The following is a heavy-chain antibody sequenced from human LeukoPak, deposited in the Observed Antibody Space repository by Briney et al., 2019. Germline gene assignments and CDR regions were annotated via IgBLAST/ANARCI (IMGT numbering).Heavy chain of an antibody. CDR2: INPNSGST. Sequence: ASVKVSCKASGYTFTGYYMHWVRQAPGQGLEWMGWINPNSGSTNYAQKFQGRVTMTRDTSISTAYMELSRLRSDDTAVYYCARDRGYPYYFDYWGQGTLVTVSS. D-gene: IGHD5-12*01. CDR1: GYTFTGYY. V-gene: IGHV1-2*02. CDR3: ARDRGYPYYFDY. J-gene: IGHJ4*02.